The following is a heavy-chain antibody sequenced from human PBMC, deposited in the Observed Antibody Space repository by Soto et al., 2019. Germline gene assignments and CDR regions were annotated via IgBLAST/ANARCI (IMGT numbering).Heavy chain of an antibody. V-gene: IGHV4-4*07. CDR3: ARSPRYSSSWYDYYYYGMDV. CDR1: GGSISSYY. CDR2: IYTSGST. J-gene: IGHJ6*02. D-gene: IGHD6-13*01. Sequence: QVQLQESGPGLVKPSETLSLTCTVSGGSISSYYWSWIRQPAGKGLEWIGRIYTSGSTNYNPSLKSRVTMSVDTSKNQFSLKLSSVTAADTAVYYCARSPRYSSSWYDYYYYGMDVWGQGTTVTVSS.